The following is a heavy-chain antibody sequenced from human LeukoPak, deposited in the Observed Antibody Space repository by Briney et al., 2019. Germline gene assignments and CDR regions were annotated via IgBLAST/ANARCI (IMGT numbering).Heavy chain of an antibody. CDR3: ARGPCSGGSCYLWGYFDY. J-gene: IGHJ4*02. D-gene: IGHD2-15*01. CDR2: INHSGST. V-gene: IGHV4-34*01. CDR1: GGSFSGYY. Sequence: SETLSLTCAVYGGSFSGYYWSWIRQPPGKGLEWIGEINHSGSTNYNPSLKSRVTISVDTSKNQFSLKLSSVTAEDTAVYYCARGPCSGGSCYLWGYFDYWGQGTLVTVSS.